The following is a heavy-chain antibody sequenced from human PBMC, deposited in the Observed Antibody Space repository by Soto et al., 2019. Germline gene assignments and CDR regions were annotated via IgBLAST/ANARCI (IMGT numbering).Heavy chain of an antibody. CDR2: INGFGDTP. V-gene: IGHV3-23*01. Sequence: EVQLLESGGGLVQPGGSLRLSCVVSGLTFRNYAMSWVRPAPGKGLEWVSGINGFGDTPHYADSVKGRFSTSRDKATNTVYLQMNSLRLEDTAIYYCANVEWNYGKDAWGQGNSVIVSS. CDR1: GLTFRNYA. D-gene: IGHD2-8*01. CDR3: ANVEWNYGKDA. J-gene: IGHJ6*02.